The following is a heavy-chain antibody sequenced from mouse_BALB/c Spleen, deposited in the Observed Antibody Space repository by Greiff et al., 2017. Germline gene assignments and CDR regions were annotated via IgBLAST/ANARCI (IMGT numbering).Heavy chain of an antibody. J-gene: IGHJ1*01. Sequence: QVQLQQSGPEPVKPGALVKISCKASGYTFTSYDINWVKQRPGQGLEWIGWIYPGDGSTKYNEKFKGKATLTADKSSSTAYMQLSSLTSENSAVYFCAIEDFDVWGAGTTVTVSS. V-gene: IGHV1S56*01. CDR2: IYPGDGST. CDR1: GYTFTSYD. CDR3: AIEDFDV.